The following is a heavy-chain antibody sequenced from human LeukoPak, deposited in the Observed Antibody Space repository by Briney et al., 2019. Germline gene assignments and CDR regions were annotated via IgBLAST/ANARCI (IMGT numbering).Heavy chain of an antibody. V-gene: IGHV3-74*01. CDR2: INSDGSST. J-gene: IGHJ4*02. Sequence: GGSLRLSCAASGFTFSSYWMHWVRQAPGKGLVWVSRINSDGSSTSYADSVKGRFTISRDNSKNTLYLQMNSLRAEDTAVYYCANGYCSGGSCLDYWGQGTLVTVSS. CDR1: GFTFSSYW. CDR3: ANGYCSGGSCLDY. D-gene: IGHD2-15*01.